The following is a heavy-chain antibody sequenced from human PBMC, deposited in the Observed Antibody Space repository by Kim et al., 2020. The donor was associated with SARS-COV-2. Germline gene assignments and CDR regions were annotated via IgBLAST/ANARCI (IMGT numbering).Heavy chain of an antibody. CDR1: GYSFTSYW. CDR3: ARHKHQGDIVATIGKAYYYYYGMDV. D-gene: IGHD5-12*01. V-gene: IGHV5-51*01. J-gene: IGHJ6*02. Sequence: GESLKISCKGSGYSFTSYWIGWVRQMPGKGLEWMGIIYPGDSDTRYSPSFQGQVTISADKSISTAYLQWSSLKASDTAMYYCARHKHQGDIVATIGKAYYYYYGMDVWGQGTTVTVSS. CDR2: IYPGDSDT.